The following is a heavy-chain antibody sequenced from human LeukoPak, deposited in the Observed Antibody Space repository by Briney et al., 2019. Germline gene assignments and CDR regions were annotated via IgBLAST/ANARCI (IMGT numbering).Heavy chain of an antibody. CDR3: ARGEYYYDGGY. J-gene: IGHJ4*02. V-gene: IGHV3-7*04. CDR2: IKQDGSEK. CDR1: GLTFSSYW. D-gene: IGHD3-22*01. Sequence: GGSLRLACAVSGLTFSSYWMSWVRQAPGKGLEWVANIKQDGSEKYYVDSVKGRFTISRDNAKNSLFLQMNSLRAEDTAVYYCARGEYYYDGGYWGQGTLVTVSS.